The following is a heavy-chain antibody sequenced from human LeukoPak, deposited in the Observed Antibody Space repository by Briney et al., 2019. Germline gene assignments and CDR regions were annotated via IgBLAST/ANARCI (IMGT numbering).Heavy chain of an antibody. J-gene: IGHJ5*02. D-gene: IGHD2-15*01. V-gene: IGHV3-48*03. CDR3: ARTKLPCSGGSCYSSNWFDP. Sequence: GGSLRLSCAASGFTFSSYEMNWVRQAPGKGLEWVSYISSSGSTIYYADSVKGRFTISRDNAKNSLYLQMNSLRAEDTAVYYCARTKLPCSGGSCYSSNWFDPWGQGTLVTVPS. CDR2: ISSSGSTI. CDR1: GFTFSSYE.